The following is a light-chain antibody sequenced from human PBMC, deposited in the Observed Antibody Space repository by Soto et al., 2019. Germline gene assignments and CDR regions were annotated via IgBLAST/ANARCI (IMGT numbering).Light chain of an antibody. CDR2: GAS. CDR1: RSVSSN. CDR3: QQYGSSPYT. V-gene: IGKV3-15*01. J-gene: IGKJ2*01. Sequence: EIVMTQSPATLSVSPGERATLSCRASRSVSSNLAWYQQKPGQAPRLLMYGASTRATGIPARFSGSGSGTEFTLTISSLQSEDFAVYYCQQYGSSPYTFGQGTKLEI.